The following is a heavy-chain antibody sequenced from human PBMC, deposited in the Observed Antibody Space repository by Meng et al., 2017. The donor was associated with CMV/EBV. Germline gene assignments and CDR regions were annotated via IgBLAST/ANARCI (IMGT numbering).Heavy chain of an antibody. J-gene: IGHJ4*02. V-gene: IGHV3-7*01. D-gene: IGHD2-15*01. CDR2: IKEDGSEK. Sequence: GESLKISCAASGFTFNNYWMTWVRQAPGKGLEWVANIKEDGSEKYYENSVKGRFTISRDNAKKSLVLQMNSLRADDTAVYYCARDQGLLANWGQGTLVTVSS. CDR3: ARDQGLLAN. CDR1: GFTFNNYW.